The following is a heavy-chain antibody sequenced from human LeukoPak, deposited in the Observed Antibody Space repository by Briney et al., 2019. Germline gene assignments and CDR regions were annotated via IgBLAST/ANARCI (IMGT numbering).Heavy chain of an antibody. D-gene: IGHD2-2*01. CDR2: ISSSSSTI. Sequence: GGSLRLSCAASGFTFSTYSMNWVRQAPGKGLAWVSYISSSSSTIYYADSVKGRFTISRDNAKNSLYLQMNSLRAEDTAVYYCARDKSRYCSSTSCSEVEYFQHWGQGTLVTVSS. CDR3: ARDKSRYCSSTSCSEVEYFQH. V-gene: IGHV3-48*01. CDR1: GFTFSTYS. J-gene: IGHJ1*01.